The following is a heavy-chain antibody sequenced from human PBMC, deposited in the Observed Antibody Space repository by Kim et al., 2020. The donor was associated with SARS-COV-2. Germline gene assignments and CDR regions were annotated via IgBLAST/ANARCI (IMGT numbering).Heavy chain of an antibody. CDR3: ARDPGYSRSSGDY. CDR1: GGTFSSNA. J-gene: IGHJ4*02. Sequence: SVKVSCKASGGTFSSNAFNWVRQAPGQGLEWIGGFIPLFGTANYAQRFQGRVTVTTDESTSTAYMELNSLRSEDTAVYYCARDPGYSRSSGDYWGQGTL. CDR2: FIPLFGTA. D-gene: IGHD6-6*01. V-gene: IGHV1-69*05.